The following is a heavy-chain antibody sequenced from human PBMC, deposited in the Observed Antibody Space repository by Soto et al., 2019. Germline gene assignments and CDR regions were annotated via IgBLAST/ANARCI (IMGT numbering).Heavy chain of an antibody. D-gene: IGHD6-13*01. Sequence: DVQLVESGGGLVQPGGSLRLSCAASGFTVSSNHMSWVRQAPGKGLEWISTIYIGGGTYYADSVKGRFTISRDNSNNALYLQMHSLRAEDTAVYYCARDGGRSSWFEYFQYWGQGSLVTVSS. J-gene: IGHJ1*01. CDR1: GFTVSSNH. CDR3: ARDGGRSSWFEYFQY. CDR2: IYIGGGT. V-gene: IGHV3-66*01.